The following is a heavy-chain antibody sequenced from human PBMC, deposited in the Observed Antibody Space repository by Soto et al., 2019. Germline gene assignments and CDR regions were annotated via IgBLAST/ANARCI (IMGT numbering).Heavy chain of an antibody. Sequence: QVQLVESGGGVVQPGRSLRLSCAASGFTFSSYAIHWVRQAPGKGLEWVAVISYDGSNKYYADSVKGRFTISRDNSKNTLYLQMNSLRAEDTAVYYCARGGAGQSSGWYKDWFDPWGQGTLVTVSS. V-gene: IGHV3-30-3*01. D-gene: IGHD6-13*01. CDR3: ARGGAGQSSGWYKDWFDP. CDR1: GFTFSSYA. CDR2: ISYDGSNK. J-gene: IGHJ5*02.